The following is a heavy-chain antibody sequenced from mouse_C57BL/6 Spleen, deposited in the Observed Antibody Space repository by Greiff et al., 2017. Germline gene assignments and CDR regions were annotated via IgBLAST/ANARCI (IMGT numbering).Heavy chain of an antibody. D-gene: IGHD1-1*01. J-gene: IGHJ2*01. CDR2: ISYDGSN. CDR1: GYSITSGYY. Sequence: ESGPGLVKPSQSLSLTCSVTGYSITSGYYWNWIRQFPGNKLEWMGYISYDGSNNYNPSLKNRISITRDTSKNQFFLKLNSVTTEDTATYYCARRGGIITSDYWGQGTTLTVSS. V-gene: IGHV3-6*01. CDR3: ARRGGIITSDY.